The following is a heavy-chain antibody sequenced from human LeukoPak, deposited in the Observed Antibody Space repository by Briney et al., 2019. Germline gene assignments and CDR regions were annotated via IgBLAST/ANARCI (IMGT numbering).Heavy chain of an antibody. D-gene: IGHD1-7*01. J-gene: IGHJ5*02. Sequence: SETLSLTCTGSGGSISSYYWSWSRQPPGKGLEVIGYIYYSGSTNYNPSLKSRVTISVDTSKNQFSLKLSSVTAGDTAVYYCAREDWNYWFDPWGQGTLVTVSS. CDR2: IYYSGST. CDR1: GGSISSYY. V-gene: IGHV4-59*01. CDR3: AREDWNYWFDP.